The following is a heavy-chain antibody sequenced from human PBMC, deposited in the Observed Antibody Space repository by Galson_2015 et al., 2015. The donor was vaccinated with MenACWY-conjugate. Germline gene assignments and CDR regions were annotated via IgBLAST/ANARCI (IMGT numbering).Heavy chain of an antibody. CDR1: GFTFSSYG. V-gene: IGHV3-30*18. CDR2: ISYDGSNK. J-gene: IGHJ4*02. D-gene: IGHD3-3*01. CDR3: AKVVRGLLEDY. Sequence: SLRLSCAASGFTFSSYGVHWVRQAPGKGLEWVAVISYDGSNKYYADSVKGRFTISRDNSKNTLYLQMNSLRAEDTAVYYCAKVVRGLLEDYWGQGTLVTVSS.